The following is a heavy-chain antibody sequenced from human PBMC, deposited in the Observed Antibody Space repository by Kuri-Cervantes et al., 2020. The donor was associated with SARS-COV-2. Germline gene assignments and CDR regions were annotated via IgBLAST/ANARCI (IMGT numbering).Heavy chain of an antibody. CDR3: ARDWVAGYDY. Sequence: LSLTCAASGFTFSSYGMHWVRQAPGKGLEWVAVIWYDGSNKYYADSVKGRFTISRDNSKNTLYLQMNSLRAEDTAVYYCARDWVAGYDYWCQGTLVTVSS. CDR1: GFTFSSYG. D-gene: IGHD6-19*01. CDR2: IWYDGSNK. V-gene: IGHV3-33*01. J-gene: IGHJ4*02.